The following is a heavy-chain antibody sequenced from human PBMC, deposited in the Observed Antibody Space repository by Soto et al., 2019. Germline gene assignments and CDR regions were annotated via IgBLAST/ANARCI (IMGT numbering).Heavy chain of an antibody. D-gene: IGHD3-16*01. CDR3: ARRGGGRDGYNLYFDY. CDR1: GFSLSTSGMC. CDR2: IDWDDDK. V-gene: IGHV2-70*01. J-gene: IGHJ4*02. Sequence: SGPTLLNPTQTLTLTCTFSGFSLSTSGMCVSWIRQPPGKALEWLALIDWDDDKYYSTSLKTRLTISKDTSKNQVVLTMTNMDPVDTATYYCARRGGGRDGYNLYFDYWGQGTLVTVSS.